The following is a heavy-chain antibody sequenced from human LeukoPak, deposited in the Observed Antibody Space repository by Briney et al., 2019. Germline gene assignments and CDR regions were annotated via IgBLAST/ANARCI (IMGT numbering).Heavy chain of an antibody. CDR3: ARVLYSGTYSADY. D-gene: IGHD1-26*01. V-gene: IGHV3-7*01. CDR2: IKEDGSEK. Sequence: GGSLRLSCAGTGFTFSRYWMSWVRQAPGKGLEWVASIKEDGSEKYHVDSVKGRFTISRDNAKNSLYLQMNSLRAEDTAVYNCARVLYSGTYSADYWGQGTLVTVSS. J-gene: IGHJ4*02. CDR1: GFTFSRYW.